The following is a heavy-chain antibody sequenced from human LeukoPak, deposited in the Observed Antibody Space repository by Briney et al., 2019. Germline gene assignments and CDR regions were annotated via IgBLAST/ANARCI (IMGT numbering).Heavy chain of an antibody. J-gene: IGHJ4*02. Sequence: GGSLRLSCAASGFTFSSYAMSWVRQAPGKGLEWVSAISGSGGSTYYADSVKGRFTISRDNSKNTLYLQMNSLRAEDTAVYYCAKDRRGNWNYVGHFDHWGQGTLVTVSS. CDR2: ISGSGGST. CDR3: AKDRRGNWNYVGHFDH. D-gene: IGHD1-7*01. V-gene: IGHV3-23*01. CDR1: GFTFSSYA.